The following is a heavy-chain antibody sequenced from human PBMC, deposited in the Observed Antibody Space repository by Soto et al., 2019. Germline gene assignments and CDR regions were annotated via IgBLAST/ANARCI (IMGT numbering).Heavy chain of an antibody. D-gene: IGHD2-15*01. Sequence: GGSLSLSYAASGFTFSSYWMSWVRQAPGKGLEWVANIKQDGSEKYYVDSVKGRFTISRDNAKNSLYLQMNSLRAEDTAVYYCAREYCSGGSCYADAFDIWGQGTMVTVSS. J-gene: IGHJ3*02. CDR3: AREYCSGGSCYADAFDI. CDR1: GFTFSSYW. V-gene: IGHV3-7*01. CDR2: IKQDGSEK.